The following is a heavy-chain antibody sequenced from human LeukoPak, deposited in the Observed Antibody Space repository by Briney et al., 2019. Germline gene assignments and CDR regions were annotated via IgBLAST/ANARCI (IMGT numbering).Heavy chain of an antibody. CDR3: ARSLSYSWFDP. V-gene: IGHV3-66*01. J-gene: IGHJ5*02. CDR1: GCTVSDNY. Sequence: GGSLRLSCAASGCTVSDNYMSWVRQAPGKGLEWVSIMYSGGDTYHVDSVKGRFTLSRDNSKNTLYLQMNNLRAEDSAVYYCARSLSYSWFDPWGQGTLVTVSS. D-gene: IGHD3-16*02. CDR2: MYSGGDT.